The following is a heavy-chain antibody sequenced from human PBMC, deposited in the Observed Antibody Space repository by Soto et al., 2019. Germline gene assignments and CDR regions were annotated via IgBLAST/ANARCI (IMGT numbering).Heavy chain of an antibody. CDR2: LYNTGST. J-gene: IGHJ6*02. D-gene: IGHD2-21*02. CDR1: GGSISRYY. CDR3: ARDLWGYCGTDCYPLDV. V-gene: IGHV4-59*01. Sequence: QVRLQESGPGLVKPSEPLSLTCTVSGGSISRYYWSWIRQTPGKGLEWIGYLYNTGSTIYNPSLESRVTISVDTSKNQFSLKLNSVTAADTAVYYCARDLWGYCGTDCYPLDVWGPGTTVTVSS.